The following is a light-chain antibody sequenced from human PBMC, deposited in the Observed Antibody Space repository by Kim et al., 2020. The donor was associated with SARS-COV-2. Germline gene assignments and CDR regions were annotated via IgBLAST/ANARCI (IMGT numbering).Light chain of an antibody. J-gene: IGLJ2*01. CDR1: SRDSSYA. Sequence: GASAKVPCTLRSRDSSYAIAWHQQQPEKGPRYLMKLNSDGSHSKGDGIPDRFSGSSSGAERYLTISSLQSEDEADYYCQTWGTGVVFGGGTQLTVL. CDR3: QTWGTGVV. V-gene: IGLV4-69*01. CDR2: LNSDGSH.